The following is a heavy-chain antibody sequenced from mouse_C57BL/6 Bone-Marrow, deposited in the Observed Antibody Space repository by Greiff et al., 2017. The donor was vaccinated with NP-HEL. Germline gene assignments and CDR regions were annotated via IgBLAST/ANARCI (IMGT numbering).Heavy chain of an antibody. V-gene: IGHV1-81*01. Sequence: VQLQQSGAELARPGASVKLSCKASGYTFTSYGISWVKQRTGQGLEWIGEIYPRSGNTYYNEKFKGKATLTADKSSSTAYMELRSLTSEDSAVYFCARGEWGFAYWGQGTLVTVSA. CDR3: ARGEWGFAY. J-gene: IGHJ3*01. CDR1: GYTFTSYG. CDR2: IYPRSGNT.